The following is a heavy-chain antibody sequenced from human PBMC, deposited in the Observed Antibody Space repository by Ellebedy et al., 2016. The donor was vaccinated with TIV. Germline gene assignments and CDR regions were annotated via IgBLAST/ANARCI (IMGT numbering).Heavy chain of an antibody. J-gene: IGHJ4*02. D-gene: IGHD1-1*01. Sequence: ASVKVSCKASGYSFTGYYLHWVRQAPGQELEWMGIINPSDGGTRFAQKFQGRVTLTRDTSTSTVYMKLTSLTSEDTAVYFCARDLSGHWKIDYWGQGTLVTVSS. CDR3: ARDLSGHWKIDY. V-gene: IGHV1-46*01. CDR2: INPSDGGT. CDR1: GYSFTGYY.